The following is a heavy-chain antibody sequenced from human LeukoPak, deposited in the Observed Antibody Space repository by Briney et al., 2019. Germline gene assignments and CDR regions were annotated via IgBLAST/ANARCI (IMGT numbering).Heavy chain of an antibody. Sequence: SVKGSCKASGGTFSSYAISWVRQAPGQGLEWMGGIIPIFGTTNYAQKFQGRVTVTADESTSTAYMELSSLRSEDTAVYYCARGAVTTPLPYYFDYWGQGTLVTVSS. D-gene: IGHD4-11*01. J-gene: IGHJ4*02. V-gene: IGHV1-69*13. CDR1: GGTFSSYA. CDR3: ARGAVTTPLPYYFDY. CDR2: IIPIFGTT.